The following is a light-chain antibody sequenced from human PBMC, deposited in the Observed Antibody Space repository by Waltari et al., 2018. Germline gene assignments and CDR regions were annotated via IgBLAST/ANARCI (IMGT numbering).Light chain of an antibody. J-gene: IGKJ3*01. CDR2: WAS. CDR3: LQYYNNPFA. V-gene: IGKV4-1*01. CDR1: QNILYSSNNKNY. Sequence: DIVMTQSPDSLAVSLGERATINCRSSQNILYSSNNKNYLAWYQQKPGQPPKLLVYWASTRQSGVPDLFSGSGSGTDFTLTISSLQAEDVAVYYCLQYYNNPFAFGPGTKVDIK.